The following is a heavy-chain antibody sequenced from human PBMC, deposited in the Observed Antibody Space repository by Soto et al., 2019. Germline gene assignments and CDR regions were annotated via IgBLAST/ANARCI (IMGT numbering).Heavy chain of an antibody. CDR3: ARYGTRGDW. D-gene: IGHD3-10*01. CDR2: ISSSGLTT. CDR1: GFNFRMYE. Sequence: QAGGSLRLSCQASGFNFRMYEMHWVRKAPGKGLEWVSYISSSGLTTYYADFAGGRFTISRDNAKDSLYLHLNSLRVGDTAVYYCARYGTRGDWWGLGTQVTVSS. J-gene: IGHJ5*01. V-gene: IGHV3-48*03.